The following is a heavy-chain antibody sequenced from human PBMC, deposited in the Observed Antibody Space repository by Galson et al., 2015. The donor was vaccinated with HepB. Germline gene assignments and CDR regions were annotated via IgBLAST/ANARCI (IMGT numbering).Heavy chain of an antibody. V-gene: IGHV3-7*05. CDR1: GFTFTNGW. J-gene: IGHJ6*02. D-gene: IGHD3-10*01. CDR3: ARVKRGEWYSFYYYGMDV. CDR2: IKEDGSEK. Sequence: SLRLSCAASGFTFTNGWMNWVRQAPGKGLEWVANIKEDGSEKNYVDSVKGRFTISRDNAKNSLYLQMNSLRAEDTAIYYCARVKRGEWYSFYYYGMDVWGQGTTVTVSS.